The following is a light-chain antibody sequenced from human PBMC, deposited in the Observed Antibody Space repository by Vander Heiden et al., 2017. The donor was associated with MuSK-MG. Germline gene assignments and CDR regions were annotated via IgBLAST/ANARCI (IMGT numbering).Light chain of an antibody. V-gene: IGLV2-14*03. CDR2: GVN. Sequence: QSALTQPASLSGSPGQTITISCTGSSSDVGTYNHVSWYQQHPGEAPRLMIYGVNYRPSGISTRFSGSKSDNTAYLTISVLQAEDEADYYCSSYTRSNTRLFGGGTKLTVL. J-gene: IGLJ3*02. CDR1: SSDVGTYNH. CDR3: SSYTRSNTRL.